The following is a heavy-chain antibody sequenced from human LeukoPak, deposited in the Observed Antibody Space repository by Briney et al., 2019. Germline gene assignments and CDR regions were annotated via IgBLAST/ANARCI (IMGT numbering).Heavy chain of an antibody. Sequence: PGGSLRLSCAASGFTFSSYSMNWVRQAPGKGLEWVSSISSSSSYIYYADSVKGRFTISRDNAKNSLNLQMNSLRAEDTAVYYCARDWDGYNPVVDYWGQGTLVTVSS. CDR2: ISSSSSYI. CDR3: ARDWDGYNPVVDY. J-gene: IGHJ4*02. CDR1: GFTFSSYS. V-gene: IGHV3-21*01. D-gene: IGHD5-24*01.